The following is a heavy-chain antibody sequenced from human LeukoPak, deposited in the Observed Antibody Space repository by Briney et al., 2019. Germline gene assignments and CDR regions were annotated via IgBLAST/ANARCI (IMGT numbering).Heavy chain of an antibody. V-gene: IGHV3-30*02. CDR2: IRYDGSNT. CDR1: GFTFSSYD. J-gene: IGHJ4*02. D-gene: IGHD6-6*01. Sequence: GGSLRLSCEASGFTFSSYDMHWVRQAPGKGLEWVAFIRYDGSNTYYADSVKGRFIISRDNSKNTLYLQMNSLRAEDTAVYYCARDLIGLYSSSFGYWGQGTLVTVSS. CDR3: ARDLIGLYSSSFGY.